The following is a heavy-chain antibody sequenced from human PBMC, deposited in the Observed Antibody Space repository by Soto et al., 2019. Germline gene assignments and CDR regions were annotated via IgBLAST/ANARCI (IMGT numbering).Heavy chain of an antibody. CDR3: ARHGPRVYYDNSDYYYYGMDV. J-gene: IGHJ6*02. V-gene: IGHV5-51*01. Sequence: PGESLTISCKGSGYTFTNYWIVWVRQMPGRGLECMGIIYPGDSDTRYSPSFQGQVTISADKSISTAYLQWSSLKASDTAMYYCARHGPRVYYDNSDYYYYGMDVWGQGTTVTVSS. CDR2: IYPGDSDT. D-gene: IGHD3-22*01. CDR1: GYTFTNYW.